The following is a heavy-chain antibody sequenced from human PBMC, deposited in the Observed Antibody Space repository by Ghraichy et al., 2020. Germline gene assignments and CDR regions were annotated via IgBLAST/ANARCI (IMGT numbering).Heavy chain of an antibody. V-gene: IGHV6-1*01. CDR3: ARGVSSSSLHYYYYGMDV. CDR2: TYYRSKWYN. Sequence: SQTLSLTCAISGDSVSSNSAAWNWIRQSPSRGLEWLGRTYYRSKWYNDYAVSVKSRITINPDTSKNQFSLQLNSVTPEDTAVYYCARGVSSSSLHYYYYGMDVWGQGTTVTVSS. D-gene: IGHD6-6*01. J-gene: IGHJ6*02. CDR1: GDSVSSNSAA.